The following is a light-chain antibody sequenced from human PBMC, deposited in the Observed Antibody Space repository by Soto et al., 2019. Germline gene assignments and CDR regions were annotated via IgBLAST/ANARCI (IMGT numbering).Light chain of an antibody. CDR2: DVS. CDR1: SRDIGGYNY. Sequence: QSVLTKPASVSGSPGQSISISCTGKSRDIGGYNYVSWYQQHPGKAPKLLIYDVSNRPSGVSNRFSGSKSGNTASLTISGLQAEDEADYYCSSYTSSSTYVFAAGTKVTVL. CDR3: SSYTSSSTYV. J-gene: IGLJ1*01. V-gene: IGLV2-14*01.